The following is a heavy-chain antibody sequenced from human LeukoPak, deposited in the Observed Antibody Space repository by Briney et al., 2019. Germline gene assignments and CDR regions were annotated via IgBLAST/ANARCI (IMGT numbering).Heavy chain of an antibody. V-gene: IGHV4-59*01. CDR1: GGSISSYY. Sequence: SETLSLTCTVSGGSISSYYWSWIRQPPGKGLEWIGYIYYSGSTNYNPSLKSRVTISVDTSKNRFSLKLSSVTAADTAVYFGAREAYCGGDCYSGFDYWGQGTLVTVSS. CDR2: IYYSGST. J-gene: IGHJ4*02. CDR3: AREAYCGGDCYSGFDY. D-gene: IGHD2-21*02.